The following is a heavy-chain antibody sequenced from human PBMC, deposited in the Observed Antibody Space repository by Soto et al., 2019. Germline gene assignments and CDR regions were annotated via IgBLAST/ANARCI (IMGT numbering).Heavy chain of an antibody. D-gene: IGHD2-2*01. CDR1: GGPFNTFG. J-gene: IGHJ4*02. V-gene: IGHV1-69*01. Sequence: QVQLMQSGAEVTKPGSSVKVSCKASGGPFNTFGISWVRQVPGQGLEWMGGIIPKYGTTNYARRFQGRVTITADESTTTAYLELSSLRHDDTAIYYCARTRQRRPVFYVDYWGQGTPISVTS. CDR3: ARTRQRRPVFYVDY. CDR2: IIPKYGTT.